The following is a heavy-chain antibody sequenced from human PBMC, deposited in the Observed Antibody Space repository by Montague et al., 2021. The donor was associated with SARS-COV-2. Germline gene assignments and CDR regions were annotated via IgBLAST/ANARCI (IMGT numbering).Heavy chain of an antibody. CDR2: IWYDGSNK. Sequence: SLRLSCAASGFTLSSYGMHWVRQAPGKGLEWVAVIWYDGSNKYYADSVKGRFTISRDNSKNTLYLQMNSLRAEDTAVYYCARDSYGYYYYMDVWGKGTTVTVSS. CDR3: ARDSYGYYYYMDV. V-gene: IGHV3-33*01. J-gene: IGHJ6*03. CDR1: GFTLSSYG. D-gene: IGHD5-18*01.